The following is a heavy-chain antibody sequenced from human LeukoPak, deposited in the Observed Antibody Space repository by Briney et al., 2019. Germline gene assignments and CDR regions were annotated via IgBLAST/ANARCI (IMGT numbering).Heavy chain of an antibody. CDR2: IIPIFGTA. D-gene: IGHD3-22*01. CDR3: ARGYYDSSGYCDAFDI. Sequence: SVKVSCKASGGTFSSYAISWVRQAPGQGLEWMGGIIPIFGTANYAQKFQGRATITTDESTSTAYMELSSLRSEDTAVYYCARGYYDSSGYCDAFDIWGQGTMVTVSS. V-gene: IGHV1-69*05. J-gene: IGHJ3*02. CDR1: GGTFSSYA.